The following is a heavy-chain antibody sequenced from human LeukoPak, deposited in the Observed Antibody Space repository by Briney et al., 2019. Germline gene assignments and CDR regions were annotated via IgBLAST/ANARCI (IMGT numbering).Heavy chain of an antibody. CDR1: GFTFSSYE. Sequence: PGGSLRLSCAASGFTFSSYEMNWVRQAPGKGLEWVSVIYSGGSTYYADSVKGRFTISRDNSKNTVYLQMNSLRAEDTAVYYCAREAPRDGMDVWGQGTTVTVSS. CDR2: IYSGGST. CDR3: AREAPRDGMDV. V-gene: IGHV3-53*01. J-gene: IGHJ6*02.